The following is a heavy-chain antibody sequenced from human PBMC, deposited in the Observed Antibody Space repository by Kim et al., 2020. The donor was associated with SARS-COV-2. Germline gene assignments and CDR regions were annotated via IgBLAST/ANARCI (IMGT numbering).Heavy chain of an antibody. CDR1: GGSFSGYY. CDR3: ARGGDSNCYSRLVY. J-gene: IGHJ4*02. V-gene: IGHV4-34*01. CDR2: IGYSGST. D-gene: IGHD3-22*01. Sequence: SETLSLTCAVSGGSFSGYYWNWIRQPPGKGLEWIGEIGYSGSTNYNPSLNSRFTMSLDTSKNQFSLRLNSVTAADTAVYYCARGGDSNCYSRLVYWGQGTLVTVSS.